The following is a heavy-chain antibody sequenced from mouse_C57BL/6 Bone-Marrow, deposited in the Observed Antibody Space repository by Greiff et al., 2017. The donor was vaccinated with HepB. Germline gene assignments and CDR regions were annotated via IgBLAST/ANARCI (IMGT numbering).Heavy chain of an antibody. CDR3: ARPYYSNPYYAMDY. J-gene: IGHJ4*01. CDR2: ISDGGSYT. Sequence: EVQVVESGGGLVKPGGSLKLSCAASGFTFSSYAMSWVRQTPEKRLEWVATISDGGSYTYYPDNVKGRFTISRDNAQNNLYLQMSHLKSEDTAMYYCARPYYSNPYYAMDYWGQGTSVTVSS. V-gene: IGHV5-4*01. CDR1: GFTFSSYA. D-gene: IGHD2-5*01.